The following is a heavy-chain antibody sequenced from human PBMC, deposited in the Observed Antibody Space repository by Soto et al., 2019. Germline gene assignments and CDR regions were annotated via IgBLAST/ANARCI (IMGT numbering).Heavy chain of an antibody. CDR2: IGTAGDT. Sequence: EVQLVESGGGLVQPGGSLRLSCAASGFTFSNYDMHWVRQTTGKGLEWVSGIGTAGDTYYSGSVKGRFSISREDAKNSFYLQMNSLRAEYTAVYYCASGGLYICGQGTLVTVSS. D-gene: IGHD3-16*01. V-gene: IGHV3-13*01. CDR3: ASGGLYI. CDR1: GFTFSNYD. J-gene: IGHJ4*02.